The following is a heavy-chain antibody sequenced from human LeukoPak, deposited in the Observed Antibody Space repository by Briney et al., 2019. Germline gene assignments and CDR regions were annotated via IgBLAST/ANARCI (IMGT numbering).Heavy chain of an antibody. V-gene: IGHV3-66*01. CDR2: IDYSGGST. CDR1: GFTLSSYE. Sequence: PGGSLRLSCTASGFTLSSYEMSWIRQAPGKGLEWVSSIDYSGGSTYYADSVKGRFTISRDKSKNTLYLQMNSLRAEDTAVYYCARKTDSGGQGDYWGPGTLVTVSS. J-gene: IGHJ4*02. D-gene: IGHD3-22*01. CDR3: ARKTDSGGQGDY.